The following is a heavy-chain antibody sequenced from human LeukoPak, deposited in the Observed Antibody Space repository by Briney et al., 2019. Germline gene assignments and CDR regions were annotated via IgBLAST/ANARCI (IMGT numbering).Heavy chain of an antibody. CDR1: GFTFSSYS. Sequence: GGSLRLSCAASGFTFSSYSMNWVRQAPGKGLEWVSYISSSGSTIYYADSVKGRFTISRDNAKNSLYLQMNSLRAEDTAVYYCAKPLWFGELLSNYYGMDVWGQGTTVTVSS. CDR2: ISSSGSTI. J-gene: IGHJ6*02. D-gene: IGHD3-10*01. CDR3: AKPLWFGELLSNYYGMDV. V-gene: IGHV3-48*04.